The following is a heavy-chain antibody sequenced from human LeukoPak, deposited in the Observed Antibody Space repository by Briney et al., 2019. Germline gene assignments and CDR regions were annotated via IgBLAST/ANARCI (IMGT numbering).Heavy chain of an antibody. V-gene: IGHV1-69*01. CDR2: IIPIFGTA. CDR1: GGTFSSYA. Sequence: ASVKVSCKASGGTFSSYAISWVRQAPGQGLEWMGGIIPIFGTANYAQKFQGRVTITADESTSTAYMELSSLRSEDAAVYYCAREYPGYSYGIDYWGQGTLVTVSS. CDR3: AREYPGYSYGIDY. J-gene: IGHJ4*02. D-gene: IGHD5-18*01.